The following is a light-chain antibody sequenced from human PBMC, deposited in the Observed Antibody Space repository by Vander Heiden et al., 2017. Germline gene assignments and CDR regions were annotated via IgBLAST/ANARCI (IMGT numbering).Light chain of an antibody. J-gene: IGLJ2*01. CDR1: NIGSKS. CDR3: QVGDGSRDQGG. Sequence: SYDLTPPTSVSVPPGQPPRITCGRYNIGSKSVHWYQQKPGQAPVLVVYDDSDRPSGIPERFAGSNSGTTAKLTISRVEAGDEADYYDQVGDGSRDQGGFGGGTKLTVL. CDR2: DDS. V-gene: IGLV3-21*02.